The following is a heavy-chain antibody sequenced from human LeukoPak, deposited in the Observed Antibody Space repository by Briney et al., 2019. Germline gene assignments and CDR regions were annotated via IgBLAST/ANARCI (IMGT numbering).Heavy chain of an antibody. V-gene: IGHV1-69*05. CDR2: IIPIFGTA. CDR3: ARTKMATTCYFDY. CDR1: GGTFSSYA. D-gene: IGHD5-24*01. J-gene: IGHJ4*02. Sequence: ASVKVSCKASGGTFSSYAISWVRQAPGQGLEWMGGIIPIFGTANYAQKFQGRVTITTDESTSTAYMELSSLRSEDTAVYYCARTKMATTCYFDYWGQGTLVTVSS.